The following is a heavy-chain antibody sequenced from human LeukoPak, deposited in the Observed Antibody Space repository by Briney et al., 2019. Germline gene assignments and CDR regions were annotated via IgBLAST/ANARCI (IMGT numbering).Heavy chain of an antibody. V-gene: IGHV1-46*01. J-gene: IGHJ4*02. Sequence: ASVKVSCKASGYTFTGYYMHWVRQAPGQGLEWMGIINPSGGSTSYAQKFQGRVTMTRDMSTSTVYMELSSLRSEDTAVYYCARTELGRRNFDYWGQGTLVTVSS. D-gene: IGHD7-27*01. CDR2: INPSGGST. CDR3: ARTELGRRNFDY. CDR1: GYTFTGYY.